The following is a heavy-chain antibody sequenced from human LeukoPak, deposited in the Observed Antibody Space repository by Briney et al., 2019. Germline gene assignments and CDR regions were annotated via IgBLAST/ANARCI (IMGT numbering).Heavy chain of an antibody. Sequence: GGSLRLSCAASGFTFSSYAMSWVRQAPGKGLEWVSAISGNGGSTYYADSVKGRFTISRDNSKNTLYLQMNSLRAEDTAVYYCAKNYYDSSGYYYTDAFDIWGQGTMVTVSS. V-gene: IGHV3-23*01. J-gene: IGHJ3*02. CDR1: GFTFSSYA. CDR3: AKNYYDSSGYYYTDAFDI. D-gene: IGHD3-22*01. CDR2: ISGNGGST.